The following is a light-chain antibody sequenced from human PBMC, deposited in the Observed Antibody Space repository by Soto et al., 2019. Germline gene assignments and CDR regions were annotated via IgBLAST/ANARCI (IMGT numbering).Light chain of an antibody. CDR1: SSDIGGSNY. V-gene: IGLV2-11*01. Sequence: QSALTQSRSVSGSPGQSVTISCTGTSSDIGGSNYVSWYQHHPGKAPKLMIYDVSKRPSGVPDRFSGSKSGNTASLTISGLQAEDEADYYCCSYAGGFTWVFGGGTKVTVL. J-gene: IGLJ3*02. CDR3: CSYAGGFTWV. CDR2: DVS.